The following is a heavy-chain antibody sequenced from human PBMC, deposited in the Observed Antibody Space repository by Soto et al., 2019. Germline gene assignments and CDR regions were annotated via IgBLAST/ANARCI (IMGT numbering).Heavy chain of an antibody. CDR2: ISAYDGNT. CDR3: ARRRITMVRGVRGPVPYYFDY. CDR1: GYTFTSYG. Sequence: ASVKVSCKASGYTFTSYGISWVRQAPGQGLEWMGWISAYDGNTNYAQKLQGRVTMTTDTSTSTAYMELRSLRSDDTAVYYCARRRITMVRGVRGPVPYYFDYWGQGTLVTVSS. V-gene: IGHV1-18*04. J-gene: IGHJ4*02. D-gene: IGHD3-10*01.